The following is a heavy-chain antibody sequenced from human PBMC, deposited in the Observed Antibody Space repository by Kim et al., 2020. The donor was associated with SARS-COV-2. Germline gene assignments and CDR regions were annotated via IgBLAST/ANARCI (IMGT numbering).Heavy chain of an antibody. D-gene: IGHD3-16*02. CDR3: SGGMGITFGGVIVAPLVY. V-gene: IGHV1-24*01. CDR2: FDPEDGET. CDR1: GYTLTELS. Sequence: ASVKVSCKVSGYTLTELSMHWVRQAPGKGLEWMGGFDPEDGETIYAQKFQGRVTMTEDTSTDTAYMELSSLRSEDTAVYYCSGGMGITFGGVIVAPLVYWGQGTLGTVSS. J-gene: IGHJ4*02.